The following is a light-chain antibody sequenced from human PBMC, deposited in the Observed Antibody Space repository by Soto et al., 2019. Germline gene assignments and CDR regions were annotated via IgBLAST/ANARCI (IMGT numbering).Light chain of an antibody. V-gene: IGKV3-20*01. Sequence: EIVLTQSPGTLALSPGERATLSCRASQSVSSSSLAWYQQKPGQSPRLLIYGASSRATGIPDRFSASGSGTDFTLTSSRLEPEDFAVYYCQQYGISPITFGQGTRLEIK. CDR1: QSVSSSS. CDR2: GAS. CDR3: QQYGISPIT. J-gene: IGKJ5*01.